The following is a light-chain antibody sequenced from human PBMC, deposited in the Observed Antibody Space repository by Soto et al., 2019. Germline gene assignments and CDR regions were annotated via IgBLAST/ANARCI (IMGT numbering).Light chain of an antibody. V-gene: IGKV3-15*01. Sequence: EIVMTQSPATLSVSPGERATLSCRASQSVSSNLAWYQQKPGQAPRLLIYGASTRATGIPARFSGSGSGTEFTLTLSSLQSEDCAVYYCQQYNNWPSATFGGGTKVEIK. CDR3: QQYNNWPSAT. J-gene: IGKJ4*01. CDR2: GAS. CDR1: QSVSSN.